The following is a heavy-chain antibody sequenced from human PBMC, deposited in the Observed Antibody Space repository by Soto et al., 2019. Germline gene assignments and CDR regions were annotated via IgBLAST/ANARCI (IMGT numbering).Heavy chain of an antibody. V-gene: IGHV4-39*01. Sequence: QLQLQESGPGLVKPPETLPLTCNVSGGSISSITYYWGWIRQPPGKGLEWLGSVYYSGSTYYNPSLKSRVTISVDTSKNQFSLKLSSVTAADTAVYYCASQRLGYCSGGSCYGTGEDNWGQGTLVTVSS. J-gene: IGHJ4*02. CDR3: ASQRLGYCSGGSCYGTGEDN. CDR1: GGSISSITYY. D-gene: IGHD2-15*01. CDR2: VYYSGST.